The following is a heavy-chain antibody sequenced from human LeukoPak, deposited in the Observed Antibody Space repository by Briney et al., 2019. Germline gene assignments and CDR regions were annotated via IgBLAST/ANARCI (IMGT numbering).Heavy chain of an antibody. CDR2: INPNSGGT. CDR3: VRDNKQLADYYYYYMDV. CDR1: GYTFTGCY. J-gene: IGHJ6*03. D-gene: IGHD6-6*01. V-gene: IGHV1-2*02. Sequence: ASVKVSCKASGYTFTGCYMHWVRQAPGQGLEWMGWINPNSGGTNYAQKFQGRVTMTRDTSISTAYMELSRLRSDDTAVYYCVRDNKQLADYYYYYMDVWGKGTTVTVSS.